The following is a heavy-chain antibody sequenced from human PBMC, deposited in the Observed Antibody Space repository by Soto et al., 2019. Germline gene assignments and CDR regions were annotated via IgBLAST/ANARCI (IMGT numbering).Heavy chain of an antibody. Sequence: GVFRRLSCSPSGVSFSSYAMSWVRQAPGKGLEWVPGISGSGGSTYYADSVKGRFTISRDNSKNTLYLQMISLRDEDTSVYYCASLVELPFAFSYFYGMDVWGPGTTVTVSS. D-gene: IGHD1-7*01. J-gene: IGHJ6*02. CDR3: ASLVELPFAFSYFYGMDV. V-gene: IGHV3-23*01. CDR2: ISGSGGST. CDR1: GVSFSSYA.